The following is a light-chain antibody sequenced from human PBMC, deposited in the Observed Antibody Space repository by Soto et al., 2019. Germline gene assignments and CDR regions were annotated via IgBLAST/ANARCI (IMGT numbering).Light chain of an antibody. CDR3: QQRSDWPPLT. J-gene: IGKJ4*01. V-gene: IGKV3-11*01. CDR2: DAS. CDR1: QSVSSY. Sequence: EIVLTQSPATLSLSPGERATLSCRASQSVSSYLTWYQHKPGQAPRLLIYDASNRATGIPARFSGNGSGTDFTLTISSLEPEDCAVYYCQQRSDWPPLTFGGGTKVEIK.